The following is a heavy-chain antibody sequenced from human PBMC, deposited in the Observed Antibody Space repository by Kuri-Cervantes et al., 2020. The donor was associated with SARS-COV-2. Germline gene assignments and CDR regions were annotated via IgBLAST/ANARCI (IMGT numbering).Heavy chain of an antibody. J-gene: IGHJ2*01. D-gene: IGHD3-16*01. CDR2: ISSSGSTI. CDR1: GFTFSDYY. V-gene: IGHV3-11*04. Sequence: GGSLRLSCAASGFTFSDYYMSWIRQAPGKGLEWVSYISSSGSTIYYADSVKGRFTISRDNSKNTLYLQMNSLRAEDTAVYYCASGSNDINDWYFDLWGRGTQVTVSS. CDR3: ASGSNDINDWYFDL.